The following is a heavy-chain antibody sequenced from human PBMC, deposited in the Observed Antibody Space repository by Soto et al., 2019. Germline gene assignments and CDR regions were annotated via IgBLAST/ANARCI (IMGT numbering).Heavy chain of an antibody. CDR2: ISYDGSNK. V-gene: IGHV3-30*18. D-gene: IGHD3-3*01. Sequence: GGSLRLSCAASGFTFSSYGMHWVRQAPGKGLEWVAVISYDGSNKYYADSVKGRFTISRDNSKNTLYLQMNSLRAEDTAVYYCAKDRRVFGVVHRDYFDYWGQGTLVTVSS. J-gene: IGHJ4*02. CDR3: AKDRRVFGVVHRDYFDY. CDR1: GFTFSSYG.